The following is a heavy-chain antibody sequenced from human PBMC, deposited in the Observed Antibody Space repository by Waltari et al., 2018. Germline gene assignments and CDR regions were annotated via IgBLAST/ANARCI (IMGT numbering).Heavy chain of an antibody. CDR3: ARSPGSGSFVDY. J-gene: IGHJ4*02. D-gene: IGHD1-26*01. CDR2: ISAYNSNT. Sequence: QVQLVQSGAEVKKPGASVKVSCKASGYTFTSYGISWVRQAPGQGLELMGWISAYNSNTNNAQKLQGRDTMTTDTSTSTAYMELGGLRSDDSAVDYCARSPGSGSFVDYWGQGTLVTVSS. CDR1: GYTFTSYG. V-gene: IGHV1-18*01.